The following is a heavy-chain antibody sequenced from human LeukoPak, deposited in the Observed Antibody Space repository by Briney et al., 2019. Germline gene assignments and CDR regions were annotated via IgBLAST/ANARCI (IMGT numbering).Heavy chain of an antibody. CDR2: IGGSGDFT. CDR3: AKADRGWGVITKD. D-gene: IGHD3-10*01. Sequence: GGSLTLSCAGSGSTFRTYARSWVRQAPGKGLEWVSAIGGSGDFTYYAEYVRGRFTISRDNSRKTLYLQMNSLRAEDTAVYYCAKADRGWGVITKDWGQGTLVTVSS. CDR1: GSTFRTYA. V-gene: IGHV3-23*01. J-gene: IGHJ4*02.